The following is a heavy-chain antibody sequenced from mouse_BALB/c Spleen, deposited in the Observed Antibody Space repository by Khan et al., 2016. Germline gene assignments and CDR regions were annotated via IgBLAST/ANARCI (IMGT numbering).Heavy chain of an antibody. CDR2: INTETGEP. V-gene: IGHV9-2-1*01. CDR1: GYTFTDYS. J-gene: IGHJ2*01. CDR3: ARGGTSVGLTD. D-gene: IGHD2-13*01. Sequence: QIQLVQSGPELKKPGETVKISCKASGYTFTDYSMHWVKQAPGKGLKWMGWINTETGEPTYADDFKGRFAFSLETSASTASLQINNLKIEDTATYCCARGGTSVGLTDWCQGTTLTVSS.